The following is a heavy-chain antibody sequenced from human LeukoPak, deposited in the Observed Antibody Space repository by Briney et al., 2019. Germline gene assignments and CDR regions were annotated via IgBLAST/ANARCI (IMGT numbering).Heavy chain of an antibody. Sequence: PGGSLRLSCAASGFTFSSYSMNWVRQAPGKGLEWVSYISSSSSTIYYADSVKGRFTISRDNAKNSLYLQMNSLRAEDTAVYYCARDHSLIIQSGWLIPFDYWGQGTLVTVSS. V-gene: IGHV3-48*01. D-gene: IGHD6-19*01. CDR2: ISSSSSTI. CDR3: ARDHSLIIQSGWLIPFDY. J-gene: IGHJ4*02. CDR1: GFTFSSYS.